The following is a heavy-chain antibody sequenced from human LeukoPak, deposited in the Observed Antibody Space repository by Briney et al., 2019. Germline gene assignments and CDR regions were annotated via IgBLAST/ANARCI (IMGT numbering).Heavy chain of an antibody. CDR3: ANNYGSGSYTDY. Sequence: GGSLRLSCAASGFTFSSYGMHWVRQAPGKGLEWLAFIRDHGSSKYYADSVKGRFTISRDNSKNTLYLQMNSLRPEDTAVYYCANNYGSGSYTDYWGQGTLVTVSS. V-gene: IGHV3-30*02. CDR2: IRDHGSSK. D-gene: IGHD3-10*01. J-gene: IGHJ4*02. CDR1: GFTFSSYG.